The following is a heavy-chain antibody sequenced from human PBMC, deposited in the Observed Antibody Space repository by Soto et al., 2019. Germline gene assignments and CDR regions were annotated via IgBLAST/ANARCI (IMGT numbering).Heavy chain of an antibody. V-gene: IGHV2-5*02. CDR3: AHSSLRFAKGGFDP. CDR2: IYWDDDK. D-gene: IGHD3-10*01. CDR1: GFSLSTSGVG. Sequence: QITLKESGPTLVKPTQTLTLTCTFSGFSLSTSGVGVGWIRQPPGKALEWLALIYWDDDKRYSPSLKSRLTIPQHTSKNQVVLTMTNMHPVDTATYYCAHSSLRFAKGGFDPWGQGPLVTVSS. J-gene: IGHJ5*02.